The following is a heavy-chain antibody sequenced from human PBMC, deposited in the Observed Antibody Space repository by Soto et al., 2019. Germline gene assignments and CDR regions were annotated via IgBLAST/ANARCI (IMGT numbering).Heavy chain of an antibody. CDR3: ARVGRRGTDSDY. D-gene: IGHD1-1*01. J-gene: IGHJ4*02. CDR1: GYTFTSYA. V-gene: IGHV1-3*01. CDR2: INAGNGNT. Sequence: ASVKVSCKASGYTFTSYAMHWVRQAPGQRLEWMGWINAGNGNTKYSQKFQGRVTMTTDTSTSTAYMELRSLRSDDTAVYYCARVGRRGTDSDYWGQGTLVTVSS.